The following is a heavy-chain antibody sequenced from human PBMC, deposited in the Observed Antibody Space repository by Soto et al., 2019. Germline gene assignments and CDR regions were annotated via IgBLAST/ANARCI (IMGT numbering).Heavy chain of an antibody. CDR2: IKQDGSEK. CDR3: ARGERYSSSQFDY. Sequence: EVQLAESGGGLVQPGGSLRLSCAASGFTFSSYWMSWVRQAPGKGLEWVANIKQDGSEKYYVDSVKGRFTISRDNAKNSLYLQMNSLRAEDTAVYYCARGERYSSSQFDYWGQGTLVTVSS. D-gene: IGHD6-6*01. CDR1: GFTFSSYW. V-gene: IGHV3-7*05. J-gene: IGHJ4*02.